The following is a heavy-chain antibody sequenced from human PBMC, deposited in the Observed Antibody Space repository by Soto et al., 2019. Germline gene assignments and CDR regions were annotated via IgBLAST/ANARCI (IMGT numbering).Heavy chain of an antibody. Sequence: VQLVESGGGVVQPGRSLRLSCAASGFTFSDYAMHWVRQAPGKGLEWVAVVSHDGRNTHYADSVKGRFTISRDSSRNTVSLERTRLRAEDTAVDYWAGGGRQWLVTSDFNYWGQGALVTVSS. CDR2: VSHDGRNT. V-gene: IGHV3-30*03. CDR3: AGGGRQWLVTSDFNY. CDR1: GFTFSDYA. J-gene: IGHJ4*02. D-gene: IGHD6-19*01.